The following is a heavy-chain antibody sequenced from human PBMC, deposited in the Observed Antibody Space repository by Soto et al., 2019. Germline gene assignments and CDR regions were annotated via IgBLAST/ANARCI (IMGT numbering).Heavy chain of an antibody. CDR1: GYTFTSYG. D-gene: IGHD6-19*01. V-gene: IGHV1-18*01. CDR3: ARVSGAVIAVAGTGHFDY. J-gene: IGHJ4*02. Sequence: ASVKVSCKASGYTFTSYGISWVRQAPGQGLEWMGWISAYNGNTNYAQKLQGRVTMTTDTSTSTAYMELRSLRSDDTAVYYCARVSGAVIAVAGTGHFDYWGQGTLVTVSS. CDR2: ISAYNGNT.